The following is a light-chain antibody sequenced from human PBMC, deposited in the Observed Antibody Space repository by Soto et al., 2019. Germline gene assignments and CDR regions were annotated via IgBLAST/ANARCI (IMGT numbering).Light chain of an antibody. CDR1: QVISNY. Sequence: DIQMTQSPSSLSASVGARVTITCRASQVISNYLAWYQQKPGKVPKLLMYGASTFQSGVPSRFSGSGSGTEFTLIISSLQPEDVATYYSQKSNSAPHTFGHGTKVDIK. V-gene: IGKV1-27*01. CDR3: QKSNSAPHT. J-gene: IGKJ3*01. CDR2: GAS.